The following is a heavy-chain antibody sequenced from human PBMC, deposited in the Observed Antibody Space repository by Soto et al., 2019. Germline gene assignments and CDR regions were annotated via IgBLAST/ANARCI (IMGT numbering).Heavy chain of an antibody. CDR2: IYPGDSDT. CDR3: GRHPYGDYDVMGV. V-gene: IGHV5-51*01. J-gene: IGHJ6*02. Sequence: PGESLKISCKGSGYSFTNYWIGWVRQMPGKGLEWTGIIYPGDSDTRYSPSFQGQVTISADWSISTAYLHWSSLRASDTAMYYCGRHPYGDYDVMGVWGQGTAVTVSS. CDR1: GYSFTNYW. D-gene: IGHD4-17*01.